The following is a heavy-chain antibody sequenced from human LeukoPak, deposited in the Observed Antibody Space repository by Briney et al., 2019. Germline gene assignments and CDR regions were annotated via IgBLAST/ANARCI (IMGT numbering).Heavy chain of an antibody. CDR3: ARAGGYGCSGGSCYHPLDY. CDR2: IYYSGST. J-gene: IGHJ4*02. CDR1: GGSISSGGYS. V-gene: IGHV4-61*08. Sequence: PSETLSLTCAVSGGSISSGGYSWSWIRQPPGKGLEWIGYIYYSGSTNYNPSLKSRVTISVDTSKNQFSLKLSSVTAADTAVYYCARAGGYGCSGGSCYHPLDYWGQGTLVTVSS. D-gene: IGHD2-15*01.